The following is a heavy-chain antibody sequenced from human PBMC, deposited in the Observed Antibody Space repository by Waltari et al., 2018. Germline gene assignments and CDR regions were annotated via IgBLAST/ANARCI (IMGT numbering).Heavy chain of an antibody. J-gene: IGHJ6*02. Sequence: QVQLLESGGGVVQPGRCLRLSCVVPEFTFISYTMHWVRQAPGKGLEWVVVISYNERNIYYVDSVKGRFTISRDNSQKMLYLQMNSLRAEDTAVYYCARDYCDRTNCHGMDVWGRGTTVTVSS. CDR2: ISYNERNI. CDR3: ARDYCDRTNCHGMDV. V-gene: IGHV3-30*04. CDR1: EFTFISYT. D-gene: IGHD3-22*01.